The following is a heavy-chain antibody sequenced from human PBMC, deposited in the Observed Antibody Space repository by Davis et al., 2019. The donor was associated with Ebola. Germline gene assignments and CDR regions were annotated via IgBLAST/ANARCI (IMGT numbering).Heavy chain of an antibody. CDR1: GFTFSSYG. CDR2: ISYDGSNK. V-gene: IGHV3-30*03. J-gene: IGHJ6*02. D-gene: IGHD3-3*01. Sequence: GESLKISCAASGFTFSSYGMHWVRQAPGKGLEWVAVISYDGSNKYYADSVKGRFTISRDNSKTTLYLQMNSLRAEDTAVYYCARDFGYYDFWSGFKNYYYGMDVWGQGTTVTVSS. CDR3: ARDFGYYDFWSGFKNYYYGMDV.